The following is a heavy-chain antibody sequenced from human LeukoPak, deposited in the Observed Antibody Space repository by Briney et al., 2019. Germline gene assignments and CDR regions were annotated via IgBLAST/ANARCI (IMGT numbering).Heavy chain of an antibody. J-gene: IGHJ3*02. CDR1: GGSISSGSYY. CDR2: IYTSGST. V-gene: IGHV4-61*02. D-gene: IGHD3-3*01. Sequence: PSQTLSLTCTVSGGSISSGSYYWSWLRQPAGKGLEWIGRIYTSGSTNYNPSLKSRVTISVDTSKNQFSLKLSSVTAAATAVYYCEREATIFGVVIMDAFDIWGQGTMVTVSS. CDR3: EREATIFGVVIMDAFDI.